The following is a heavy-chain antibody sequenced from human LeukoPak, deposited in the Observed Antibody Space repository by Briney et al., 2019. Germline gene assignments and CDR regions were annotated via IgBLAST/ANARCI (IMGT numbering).Heavy chain of an antibody. CDR2: MKQDGSAK. V-gene: IGHV3-7*03. J-gene: IGHJ4*02. CDR3: ATHAPFGDYDYYFKY. CDR1: GFTFSNFW. D-gene: IGHD4-17*01. Sequence: GGSLRLSCAASGFTFSNFWMTWVRQAPGKGLEWVANMKQDGSAKYYVDSVKGRFTISRDNVENSLSLQMNSLRAEDTAVYYCATHAPFGDYDYYFKYWGQGTLVTVSS.